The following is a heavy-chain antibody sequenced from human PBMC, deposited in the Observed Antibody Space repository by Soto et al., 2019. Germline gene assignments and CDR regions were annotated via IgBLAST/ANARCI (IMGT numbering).Heavy chain of an antibody. D-gene: IGHD3-9*01. CDR3: ARAQFNILTGYYIDY. CDR1: SDSISNYY. J-gene: IGHJ4*02. Sequence: PSETLSLTCTVSSDSISNYYCSWFRQPPGKGLEWIGYMHYNGYTSYSLSLRSRVTISVDTSKNQFSLKLTSVTVADTALYYFARAQFNILTGYYIDYWGQGTLVTVSS. CDR2: MHYNGYT. V-gene: IGHV4-59*08.